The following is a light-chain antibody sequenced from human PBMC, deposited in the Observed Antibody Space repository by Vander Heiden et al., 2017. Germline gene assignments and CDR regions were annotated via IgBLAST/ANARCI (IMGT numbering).Light chain of an antibody. J-gene: IGKJ2*01. V-gene: IGKV2-28*01. Sequence: DIVMTQSPLSLPVTPGEPASISCRSSQSLLHSNGYNYLDWYLQKPGQSPQLLIYLGSNRASGVPDRFTGSGSGTDFTLKISRVEAEDVGVYYCMRALQTGSTFGPGIKLGI. CDR2: LGS. CDR1: QSLLHSNGYNY. CDR3: MRALQTGST.